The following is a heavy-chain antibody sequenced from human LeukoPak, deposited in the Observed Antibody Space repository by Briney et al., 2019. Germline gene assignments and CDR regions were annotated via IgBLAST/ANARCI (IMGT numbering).Heavy chain of an antibody. CDR1: GGSFSGYY. J-gene: IGHJ5*02. Sequence: SETLSLTCAVYGGSFSGYYWSWIRQPPGKGLEWIGKISHSGSTNYNASLESRVTISLDSFKNQFSLKLTSVTAADTAVYYCARVDGYSYVPGNFYNYWFDPWGQGTLVTVSS. CDR2: ISHSGST. CDR3: ARVDGYSYVPGNFYNYWFDP. D-gene: IGHD3-10*01. V-gene: IGHV4-34*01.